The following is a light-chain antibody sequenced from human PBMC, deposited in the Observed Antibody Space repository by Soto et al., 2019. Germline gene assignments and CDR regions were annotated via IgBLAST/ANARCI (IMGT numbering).Light chain of an antibody. Sequence: EIVMTQSPATLSVSPGERATLSCRASQSVGSNLAWYQHKPGQAPRLLIYGASTRATGIPARFSGSGSGTEFTLTISSLQSEDFVVYYCQQYDNWPPLTFGGGNKVEIK. V-gene: IGKV3-15*01. CDR2: GAS. CDR1: QSVGSN. CDR3: QQYDNWPPLT. J-gene: IGKJ4*01.